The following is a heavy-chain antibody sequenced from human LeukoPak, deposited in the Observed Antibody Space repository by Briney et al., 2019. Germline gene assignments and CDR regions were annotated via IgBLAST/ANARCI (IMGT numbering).Heavy chain of an antibody. J-gene: IGHJ4*02. CDR3: AKDEEQLWFSRFDY. V-gene: IGHV3-30*02. CDR1: GFTFSTYG. D-gene: IGHD5-18*01. Sequence: PGGSLRLSCAASGFTFSTYGMLWVRQAPGQGPEWVALIRYDGSNKYYADSVKGRFTISRDNSKNTLYLQMNSLRAEDTAVYYCAKDEEQLWFSRFDYWGQGTLVTVSS. CDR2: IRYDGSNK.